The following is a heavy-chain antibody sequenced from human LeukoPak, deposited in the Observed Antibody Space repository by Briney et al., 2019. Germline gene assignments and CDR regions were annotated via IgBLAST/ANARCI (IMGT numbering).Heavy chain of an antibody. CDR1: GGSISSSSYY. CDR3: TRHAQTYYYGMDV. D-gene: IGHD2-2*01. V-gene: IGHV4-61*05. CDR2: IHYTGGA. J-gene: IGHJ6*02. Sequence: SETLSLTCTVSGGSISSSSYYWGWIRQSPGKGLEWTAQIHYTGGATYNPSLKSRVTISVDTSNNHLSLRLSSVTAADTAVYYCTRHAQTYYYGMDVWGQGTTVTVSS.